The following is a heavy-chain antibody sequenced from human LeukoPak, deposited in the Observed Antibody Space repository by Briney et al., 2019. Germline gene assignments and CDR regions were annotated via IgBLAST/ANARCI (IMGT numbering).Heavy chain of an antibody. CDR3: ARDNLGIGTFDI. V-gene: IGHV4-59*12. CDR2: IYYIGSP. D-gene: IGHD7-27*01. CDR1: GGAINSYH. J-gene: IGHJ3*02. Sequence: PSETLSLTCTVSGGAINSYHWTWIRQPPGKGLEWIASIYYIGSPKYNPSLESRVTISVDTSKNQFSLKLSSVTAADTAVYYCARDNLGIGTFDIWGQGTMVTVSS.